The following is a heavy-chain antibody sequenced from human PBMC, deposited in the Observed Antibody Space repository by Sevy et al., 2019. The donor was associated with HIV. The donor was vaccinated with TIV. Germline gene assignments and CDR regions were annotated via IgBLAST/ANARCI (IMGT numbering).Heavy chain of an antibody. CDR3: ARGPAFPLGYDY. Sequence: SDTLSLTCTVSGGSISSGGYYWSWIRQHPGKGLEWIGYIYYSGSTYYNPSLKSRVTISVDTSKNQFSLKLSSVTAADTAVYYCARGPAFPLGYDYWGQGTLVTVSS. D-gene: IGHD6-25*01. V-gene: IGHV4-31*03. J-gene: IGHJ4*02. CDR2: IYYSGST. CDR1: GGSISSGGYY.